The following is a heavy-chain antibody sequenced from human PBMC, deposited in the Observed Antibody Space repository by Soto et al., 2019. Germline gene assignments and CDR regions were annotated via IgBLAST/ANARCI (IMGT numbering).Heavy chain of an antibody. CDR1: CYSISSGYY. D-gene: IGHD2-2*01. J-gene: IGHJ4*02. CDR2: IYHSGST. Sequence: KPSETLSLTCAVSCYSISSGYYWGWIRQPPGKGLEWIGSIYHSGSTYYNPSLKSRVTISVDTSKNQFSLKLSSVTAADTAVYYCARDLLGVVVPATPGFFDYWGQGTLVTVSS. CDR3: ARDLLGVVVPATPGFFDY. V-gene: IGHV4-38-2*02.